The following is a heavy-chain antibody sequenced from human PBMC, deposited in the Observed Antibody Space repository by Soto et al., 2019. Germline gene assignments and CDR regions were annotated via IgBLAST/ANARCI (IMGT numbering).Heavy chain of an antibody. J-gene: IGHJ6*02. V-gene: IGHV4-59*01. CDR1: GGSISSYY. D-gene: IGHD6-13*01. CDR2: IYYSGST. Sequence: SEPLSLTCTVSGGSISSYYWSWIRQPPGKGLEWIGYIYYSGSTNYNPSLKSRVTISVDTSKNQFSLKLSSVTAADTAVYYCARDRRYSSSVWLDYYYGIDCWGQETTVSVAS. CDR3: ARDRRYSSSVWLDYYYGIDC.